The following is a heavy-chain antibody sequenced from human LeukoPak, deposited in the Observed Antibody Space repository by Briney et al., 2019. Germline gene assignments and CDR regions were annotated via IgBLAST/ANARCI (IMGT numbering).Heavy chain of an antibody. V-gene: IGHV1-69*04. CDR1: GGTFSSYA. J-gene: IGHJ4*02. CDR2: IIPILGIA. Sequence: SVKVSCKASGGTFSSYAISWVRQAPGQGLEWMGRIIPILGIANYAQKFQGRVTITADKSTSTAYMELSSLRSEDTAVYYCAKDLRRGFWSGYLDYWGQGTLVTVSS. D-gene: IGHD3-3*01. CDR3: AKDLRRGFWSGYLDY.